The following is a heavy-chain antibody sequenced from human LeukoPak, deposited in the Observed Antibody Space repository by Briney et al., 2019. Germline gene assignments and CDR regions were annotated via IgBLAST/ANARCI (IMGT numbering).Heavy chain of an antibody. CDR1: GFTFSNYG. CDR3: AKVRGGRTARLAPLEY. D-gene: IGHD3-16*01. J-gene: IGHJ4*02. CDR2: MSYDGSNK. Sequence: GGSLRLSCAASGFTFSNYGMHWVRQAPGKGLEWVAVMSYDGSNKYYADSVKGRFTISRDNSENTLYLQMNSLRTEDTAVYYCAKVRGGRTARLAPLEYWGQGTLVTVSS. V-gene: IGHV3-30*18.